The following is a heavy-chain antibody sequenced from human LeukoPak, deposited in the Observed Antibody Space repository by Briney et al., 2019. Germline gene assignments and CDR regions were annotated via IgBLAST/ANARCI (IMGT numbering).Heavy chain of an antibody. D-gene: IGHD2-15*01. CDR2: ISFDGSNK. Sequence: GGSLRLSCAASGFTFSSYAMHWVRQAPGKGLEWVAVISFDGSNKYYADSVKGRFTISRDNSKNTLYLQMNSLRPDDSTVYYCARDLGYCSGGSCYPNGAFDIWGQGTMVTVSS. J-gene: IGHJ3*02. V-gene: IGHV3-30*04. CDR1: GFTFSSYA. CDR3: ARDLGYCSGGSCYPNGAFDI.